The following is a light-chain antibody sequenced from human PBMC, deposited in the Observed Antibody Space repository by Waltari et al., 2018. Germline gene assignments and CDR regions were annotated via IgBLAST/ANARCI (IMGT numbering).Light chain of an antibody. V-gene: IGLV2-14*03. CDR1: SSDIGGYNY. Sequence: QSALTQPASVSGSPGQSITIDCAGTSSDIGGYNYVAWYQQHPGRVPKLLIYDVDNRPSGISDRFSGSKSGNPASLTISGLQAEDEADYFCSSYTDSRTGVFGGGTKLTVL. CDR2: DVD. CDR3: SSYTDSRTGV. J-gene: IGLJ3*02.